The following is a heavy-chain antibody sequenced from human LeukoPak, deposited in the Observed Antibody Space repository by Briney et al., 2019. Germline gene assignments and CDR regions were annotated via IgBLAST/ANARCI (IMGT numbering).Heavy chain of an antibody. CDR1: GGSLSGFY. Sequence: PSEPLSLTCAVYGGSLSGFYWSCMREPPGKGVEWRGEIYHSGGTNHNPRIRSRVTISVDTSKNQFSLNLTSVTAPDTAVYYCARLYIGGYSRSTNYNWFDPWGQGTLVTVSS. D-gene: IGHD6-13*01. CDR2: IYHSGGT. V-gene: IGHV4-34*01. CDR3: ARLYIGGYSRSTNYNWFDP. J-gene: IGHJ5*02.